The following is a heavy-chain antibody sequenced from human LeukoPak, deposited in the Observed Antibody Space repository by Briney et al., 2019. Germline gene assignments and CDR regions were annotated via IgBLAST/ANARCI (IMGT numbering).Heavy chain of an antibody. Sequence: GGSLRLSCEASGFVLSSYGMHWVRQTPGKGLGWVAVIWHDGSNKHYRDSVKGRFTITGDNSLNILFLQMDSLRADDTAVYYCARIIINSGYSYGIDFWGQGTLVTVSS. D-gene: IGHD5-18*01. CDR1: GFVLSSYG. CDR2: IWHDGSNK. V-gene: IGHV3-33*01. J-gene: IGHJ4*02. CDR3: ARIIINSGYSYGIDF.